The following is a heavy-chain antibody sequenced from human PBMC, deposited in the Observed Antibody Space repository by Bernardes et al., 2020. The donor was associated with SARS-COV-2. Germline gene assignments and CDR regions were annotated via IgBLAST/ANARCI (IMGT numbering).Heavy chain of an antibody. CDR2: INSDGSST. CDR1: GFTFSSYW. CDR3: ARDLPYYYDSSGYYPGGYFDY. D-gene: IGHD3-22*01. Sequence: GGSLRLSCAASGFTFSSYWMHWVRQAPGKGLVWVSRINSDGSSTSYADSVKGRFTISRDNAKNTLYLQMNSLRAEDTAVYYCARDLPYYYDSSGYYPGGYFDYWGQGTLVTVSS. V-gene: IGHV3-74*01. J-gene: IGHJ4*02.